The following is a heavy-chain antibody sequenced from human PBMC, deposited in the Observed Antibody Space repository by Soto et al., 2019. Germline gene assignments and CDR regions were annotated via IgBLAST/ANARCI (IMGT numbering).Heavy chain of an antibody. Sequence: SETLSLTCTVSGGSITSGSFYWGWVRHSPGKGLEWIGSIYYSGSVLYNPSLESRVTISADVSRDQFSLKLTSVTAADTAVYYCARHGTALTAVNWFVSWGHGTLVTVSS. V-gene: IGHV4-39*01. D-gene: IGHD2-21*02. CDR3: ARHGTALTAVNWFVS. J-gene: IGHJ5*01. CDR1: GGSITSGSFY. CDR2: IYYSGSV.